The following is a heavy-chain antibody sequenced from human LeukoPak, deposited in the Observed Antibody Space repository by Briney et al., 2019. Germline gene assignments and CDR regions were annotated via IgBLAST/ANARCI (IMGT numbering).Heavy chain of an antibody. V-gene: IGHV3-48*03. Sequence: GGSLRLSCAASGLTFSSYEMNWVRPAPGRGLEGVSYISSSGSAIYYADSVKGRFTISRDNAKNSLYLQRNSRRAEDTAVYYCARVGGGAAAGFDPWGQGTLVTVSS. CDR2: ISSSGSAI. D-gene: IGHD6-13*01. CDR3: ARVGGGAAAGFDP. CDR1: GLTFSSYE. J-gene: IGHJ5*02.